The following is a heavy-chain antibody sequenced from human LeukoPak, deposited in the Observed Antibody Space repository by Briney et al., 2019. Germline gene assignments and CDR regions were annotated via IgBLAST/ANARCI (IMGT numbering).Heavy chain of an antibody. CDR2: ISSSSSYI. J-gene: IGHJ1*01. D-gene: IGHD6-13*01. CDR3: ARDRQQLVPGYFQH. CDR1: GFTFSSYS. Sequence: GGSLRLSCAASGFTFSSYSMNWVRQAPGKGLEWVSSISSSSSYIYYADSVKGRFTISRDNAKNSLYLQMNSLRADDTAVYYCARDRQQLVPGYFQHWGQGTLVTVSS. V-gene: IGHV3-21*01.